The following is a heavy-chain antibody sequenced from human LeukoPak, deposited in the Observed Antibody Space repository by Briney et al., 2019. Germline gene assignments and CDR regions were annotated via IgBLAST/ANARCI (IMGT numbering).Heavy chain of an antibody. CDR3: ARGVAAAGDPEHFDY. Sequence: PSETLSLTCTVSGGSISSSSYYWGWIRQPPGKWLEWIGSIYYSGSTYYNPSLKSRVTISVDTSKNQFSLKLSSVTAADTAVYYCARGVAAAGDPEHFDYWGQGTLVTVSS. J-gene: IGHJ4*02. V-gene: IGHV4-39*01. CDR1: GGSISSSSYY. CDR2: IYYSGST. D-gene: IGHD6-13*01.